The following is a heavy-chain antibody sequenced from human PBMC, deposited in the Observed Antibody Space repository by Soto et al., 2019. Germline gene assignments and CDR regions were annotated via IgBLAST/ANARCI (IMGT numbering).Heavy chain of an antibody. Sequence: SVKVSCKASGGTFSSYAISWVRQAPGQGLEWMGGIIPIFGTANYAQKFQGRVTITADESTSTAYMELSSLRSEDTAVYYRARRWLADDYYYYGMDVWGQGTTVTVSS. CDR2: IIPIFGTA. CDR3: ARRWLADDYYYYGMDV. D-gene: IGHD5-12*01. V-gene: IGHV1-69*13. CDR1: GGTFSSYA. J-gene: IGHJ6*02.